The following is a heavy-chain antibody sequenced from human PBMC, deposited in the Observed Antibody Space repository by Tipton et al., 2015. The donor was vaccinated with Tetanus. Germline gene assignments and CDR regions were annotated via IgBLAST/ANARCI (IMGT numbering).Heavy chain of an antibody. D-gene: IGHD7-27*01. CDR3: ARLGALTGDHRPQEYYYYYGMDV. CDR1: GFTFSSYW. V-gene: IGHV3-7*01. CDR2: IKQDGSEK. J-gene: IGHJ6*02. Sequence: SLRLSCAASGFTFSSYWMSWVRQAPGKGLEWVANIKQDGSEKYYVDSVKGRFTISRDNAKNSLYLQMNSLRAEDTAVYYCARLGALTGDHRPQEYYYYYGMDVWGQGTTVTVSS.